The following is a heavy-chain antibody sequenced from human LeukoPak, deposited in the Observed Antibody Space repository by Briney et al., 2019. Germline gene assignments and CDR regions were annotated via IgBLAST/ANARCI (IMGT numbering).Heavy chain of an antibody. D-gene: IGHD2-15*01. V-gene: IGHV1-69*05. Sequence: SVKVSCKASGGTFSSYAISWVRQAPGQGLEWMGRIIPIFGTANYAQKFQGRVTITTDESTSTAYIELSSLRSEDTAVYYCAMRRYCSGGSCYLMGAFDIWGQGTMVTVSS. CDR1: GGTFSSYA. CDR2: IIPIFGTA. J-gene: IGHJ3*02. CDR3: AMRRYCSGGSCYLMGAFDI.